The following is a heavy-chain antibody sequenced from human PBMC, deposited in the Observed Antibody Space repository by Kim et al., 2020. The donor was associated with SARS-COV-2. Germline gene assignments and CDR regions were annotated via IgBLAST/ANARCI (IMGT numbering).Heavy chain of an antibody. V-gene: IGHV3-30-3*01. D-gene: IGHD3-22*01. CDR2: ISYDGSNK. Sequence: GGSLRLSCAASGFTFSSYAMHWVRQAPGKGLEWVAVISYDGSNKYYADSVKGRFTISRDNSKNTLYLQMNSLRAEDTAVYYCARSLSSGYYYGNDYWGQGTLVTVSS. CDR1: GFTFSSYA. CDR3: ARSLSSGYYYGNDY. J-gene: IGHJ4*02.